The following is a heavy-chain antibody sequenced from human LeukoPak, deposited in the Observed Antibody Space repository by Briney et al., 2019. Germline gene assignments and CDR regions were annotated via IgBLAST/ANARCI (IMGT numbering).Heavy chain of an antibody. D-gene: IGHD3-10*01. V-gene: IGHV3-20*04. J-gene: IGHJ4*02. CDR2: INRNGGST. CDR3: ARRRVTFVRGVDITSYYFDY. Sequence: GGSLRLSCAASGFTFDDYGMSWVRQAPGKGLEWVSGINRNGGSTNYANSVKGRFTISRDNAKNSLYLQMNSLRAEDTALYYCARRRVTFVRGVDITSYYFDYWGQGTLVTVSS. CDR1: GFTFDDYG.